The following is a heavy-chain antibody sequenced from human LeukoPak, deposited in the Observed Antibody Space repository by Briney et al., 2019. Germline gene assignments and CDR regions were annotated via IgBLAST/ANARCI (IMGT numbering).Heavy chain of an antibody. V-gene: IGHV1-69*05. D-gene: IGHD3-22*01. CDR3: AREDQFLYYYDSNPFDY. CDR1: GGTFSSYA. Sequence: SVKVSCKASGGTFSSYAISWVRQAPGQGLEWMGRIIPIFGTANYAQKFQGRVTITTDESTSTAYMELSSLRSEDTAVYYCAREDQFLYYYDSNPFDYWGQGTLVTVSS. CDR2: IIPIFGTA. J-gene: IGHJ4*02.